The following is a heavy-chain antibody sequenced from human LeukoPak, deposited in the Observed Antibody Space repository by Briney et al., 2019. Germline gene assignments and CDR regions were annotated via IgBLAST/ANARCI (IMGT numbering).Heavy chain of an antibody. J-gene: IGHJ5*02. D-gene: IGHD1-26*01. CDR1: TDSTNTYY. V-gene: IGHV4-59*12. CDR2: IYHSGST. Sequence: SETLSLTCSVSTDSTNTYYWSWIRQSPGKGLEWIGHIYHSGSTDYNPSFKSRVTMSVDTSKNQFSLKLSSVTAADTAVYYCAREARSSANKNWFDPWGQGTLVTVSS. CDR3: AREARSSANKNWFDP.